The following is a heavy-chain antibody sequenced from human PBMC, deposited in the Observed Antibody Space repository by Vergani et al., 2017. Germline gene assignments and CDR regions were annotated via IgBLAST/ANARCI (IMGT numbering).Heavy chain of an antibody. CDR2: ISSSSSYI. Sequence: VQLVESGGGVVQPGRSLRLSCAASGFTFSSYSMNWVRQAPGKGLEWVSSISSSSSYIYYADSVKGRFTISRDNAKNSLYLQMNSLRAEDTAVYYCASFMITFGGVSDYWGQGTLVTVSS. CDR3: ASFMITFGGVSDY. D-gene: IGHD3-16*01. V-gene: IGHV3-21*01. CDR1: GFTFSSYS. J-gene: IGHJ4*02.